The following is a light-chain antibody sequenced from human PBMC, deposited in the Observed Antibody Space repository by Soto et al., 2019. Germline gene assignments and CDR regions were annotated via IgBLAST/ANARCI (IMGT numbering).Light chain of an antibody. J-gene: IGLJ2*01. CDR3: QSYDVSLSGYVV. CDR1: SSNIGAGYD. V-gene: IGLV1-40*01. Sequence: QSVLTQPPSVSGAPGQRVTISCTGSSSNIGAGYDVHWYQQLPGTAPKLLIYGNSNRPSGVPDRFSGSKSGTSVSLAITGLQAEDEAAYYCQSYDVSLSGYVVFGGGNKLTVL. CDR2: GNS.